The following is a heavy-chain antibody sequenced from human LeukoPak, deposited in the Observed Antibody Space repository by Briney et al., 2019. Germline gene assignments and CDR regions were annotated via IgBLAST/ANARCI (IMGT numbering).Heavy chain of an antibody. J-gene: IGHJ4*02. Sequence: PGGSLRLSCAASGFTFSSYWMHWVRQAPGKGLVWVSRINSDGSSTSYADSVKGRFTISRDYAKNTLYLQMNSLRAEDTAVYYCASPVSVAGMADYWGQGTLVTVSS. D-gene: IGHD6-19*01. CDR3: ASPVSVAGMADY. CDR2: INSDGSST. V-gene: IGHV3-74*01. CDR1: GFTFSSYW.